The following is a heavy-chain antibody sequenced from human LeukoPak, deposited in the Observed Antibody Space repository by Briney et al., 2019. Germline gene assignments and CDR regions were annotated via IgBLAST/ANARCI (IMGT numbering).Heavy chain of an antibody. J-gene: IGHJ3*02. V-gene: IGHV3-30*02. Sequence: GGSLRLSSAASGFTFSSYSMHWVRQTPGKGLEWVAFIRYDGSNKYYADSVKGRFTISRDNSKNTLYLQMNSLRAEDTAVYYCAKDSYRYCSSTSCYAFDIWGQGTMVTVSS. CDR2: IRYDGSNK. CDR3: AKDSYRYCSSTSCYAFDI. CDR1: GFTFSSYS. D-gene: IGHD2-2*01.